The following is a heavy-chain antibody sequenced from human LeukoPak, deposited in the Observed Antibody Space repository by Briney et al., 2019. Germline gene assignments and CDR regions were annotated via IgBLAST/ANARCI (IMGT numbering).Heavy chain of an antibody. D-gene: IGHD3-10*01. V-gene: IGHV3-23*01. J-gene: IGHJ4*02. CDR3: AKEKGPSGY. Sequence: SGGSLRLSCAASGFTVSSNYMSWVRQAPGKGLEWVSAISGSGGSTYYADSVKGRFTISRDNSKNTLYLQMNSLRAEDTAVYYCAKEKGPSGYWGQGTLVTVSS. CDR1: GFTVSSNY. CDR2: ISGSGGST.